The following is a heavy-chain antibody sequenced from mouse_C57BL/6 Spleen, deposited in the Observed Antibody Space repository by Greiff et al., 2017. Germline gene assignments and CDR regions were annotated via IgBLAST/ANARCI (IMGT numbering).Heavy chain of an antibody. CDR2: IDPSDSES. CDR3: AREDDGYYRFAY. CDR1: GYTFTSYW. V-gene: IGHV1-52*01. Sequence: VQLQQPGAELVRPGSSVKLSCKASGYTFTSYWMHWVKQRPIQGLEWIGNIDPSDSESHYNQKFKDKATLTVDKSSSTAYMQLSSLTCEDSAVYYCAREDDGYYRFAYWGQGTLVTVSA. J-gene: IGHJ3*01. D-gene: IGHD2-3*01.